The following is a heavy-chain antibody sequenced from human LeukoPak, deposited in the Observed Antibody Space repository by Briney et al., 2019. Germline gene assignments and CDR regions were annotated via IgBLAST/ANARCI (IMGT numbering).Heavy chain of an antibody. CDR3: AREFGSGWPPPGFDY. Sequence: PSETLSLTCTVSGYSISSGHYWDWIRQPPGEGLEWIGNIYESGSTYYNPSLESRVTISVDTSKHQFSLKLTSVTAADTAVYYCAREFGSGWPPPGFDYWGQGTLVTVSS. CDR2: IYESGST. D-gene: IGHD6-19*01. V-gene: IGHV4-38-2*02. J-gene: IGHJ4*02. CDR1: GYSISSGHY.